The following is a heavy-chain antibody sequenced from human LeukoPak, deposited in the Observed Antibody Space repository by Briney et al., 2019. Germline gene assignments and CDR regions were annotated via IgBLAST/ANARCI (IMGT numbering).Heavy chain of an antibody. CDR3: ARDRVGQGDFDY. J-gene: IGHJ4*02. D-gene: IGHD2-15*01. CDR1: GGTFSSYA. CDR2: IIPIFGTA. Sequence: GASVKVSCKASGGTFSSYAISWVRQAPGQGLEWMGGIIPIFGTANYAQKFQGRVTITADESTSTAYMELSSLRSEDTAVYYCARDRVGQGDFDYWGQGTLVTVSS. V-gene: IGHV1-69*01.